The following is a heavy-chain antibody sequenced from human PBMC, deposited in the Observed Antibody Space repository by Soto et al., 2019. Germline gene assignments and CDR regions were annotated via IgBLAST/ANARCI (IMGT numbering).Heavy chain of an antibody. D-gene: IGHD3-22*01. CDR3: ARDTYYYDSSGYPIGY. CDR1: GFTFSSYA. J-gene: IGHJ4*02. Sequence: PGGSLRLPCAASGFTFSSYAMHWVRQAPGKGLEWVAVISYDGSNKYYADSVKGRFTISRDNSKNTLYLQMNSLRAEDTAVYYCARDTYYYDSSGYPIGYWGQGTLVTVSS. CDR2: ISYDGSNK. V-gene: IGHV3-30-3*01.